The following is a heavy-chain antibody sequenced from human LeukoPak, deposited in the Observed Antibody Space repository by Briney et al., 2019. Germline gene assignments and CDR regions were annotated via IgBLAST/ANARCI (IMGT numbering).Heavy chain of an antibody. CDR3: ARKRSGGIDYFDY. D-gene: IGHD4-23*01. Sequence: ASVKVSCKASGGTFSSYGISWVRQAPGQGLEWMGWISAYNGNTNYSQKLQGRVTMTTDTSTSTAYMELRSLRSDDTAVYYCARKRSGGIDYFDYWGQGTLVTVSS. V-gene: IGHV1-18*01. J-gene: IGHJ4*02. CDR2: ISAYNGNT. CDR1: GGTFSSYG.